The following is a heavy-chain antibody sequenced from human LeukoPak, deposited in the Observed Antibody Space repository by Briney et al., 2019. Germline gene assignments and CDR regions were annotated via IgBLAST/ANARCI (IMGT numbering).Heavy chain of an antibody. D-gene: IGHD5-18*01. CDR3: ARDGRLGYSYGLDY. Sequence: PSETLSLTCTVSGGSVSSGSYYWGWIRQPPGKGLEWIGTIYYSGSTYYNPSLKSRVSMSADTSKNQFSLKLSSVTAADTAVYYCARDGRLGYSYGLDYWGQGTLVTVSS. J-gene: IGHJ4*02. CDR2: IYYSGST. CDR1: GGSVSSGSYY. V-gene: IGHV4-39*02.